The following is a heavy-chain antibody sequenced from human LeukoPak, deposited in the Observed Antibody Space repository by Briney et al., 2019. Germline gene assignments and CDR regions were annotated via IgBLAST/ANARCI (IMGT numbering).Heavy chain of an antibody. J-gene: IGHJ4*02. V-gene: IGHV3-23*01. Sequence: GGSLRLSCAASGFTFSSYWMHWVRQAPGKGLEWVSGISGSGYEAYYADSVNGRFTISRDNSKSTVFLQMSSLRAEDTAIYYCAKSPSAWLFDYWGQGTLVTVSS. CDR1: GFTFSSYW. CDR3: AKSPSAWLFDY. CDR2: ISGSGYEA. D-gene: IGHD2-2*01.